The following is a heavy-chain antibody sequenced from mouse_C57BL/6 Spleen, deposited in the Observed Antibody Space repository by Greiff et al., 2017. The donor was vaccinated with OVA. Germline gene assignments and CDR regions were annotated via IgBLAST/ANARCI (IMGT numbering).Heavy chain of an antibody. J-gene: IGHJ1*03. CDR1: GYTFTSYW. Sequence: QVQLQQPGTELVKPGASVKLSCKASGYTFTSYWMHWVKQRPGQGLEWIGNINPSNGGTNYNEKFKSKATLTVDKSSSTAYMQLSSLTSEDSGVYYCAPTTVVARYFDVWGTGTTVTVSS. V-gene: IGHV1-53*01. D-gene: IGHD1-1*01. CDR3: APTTVVARYFDV. CDR2: INPSNGGT.